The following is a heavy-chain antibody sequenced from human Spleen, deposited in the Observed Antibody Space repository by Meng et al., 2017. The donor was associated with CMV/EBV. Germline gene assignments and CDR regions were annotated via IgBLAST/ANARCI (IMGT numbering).Heavy chain of an antibody. D-gene: IGHD6-19*01. J-gene: IGHJ6*02. CDR2: IYHSGST. CDR1: GGSISSSNW. Sequence: VSGGSISSSNWWSWVRQPPGKGLEWIGEIYHSGSTNYNPSLKSRVTISVDKSKNQFSLKLSSVTAADTAVYYCARGLALYYYYGMDVWGQGTMVTVSS. CDR3: ARGLALYYYYGMDV. V-gene: IGHV4-4*02.